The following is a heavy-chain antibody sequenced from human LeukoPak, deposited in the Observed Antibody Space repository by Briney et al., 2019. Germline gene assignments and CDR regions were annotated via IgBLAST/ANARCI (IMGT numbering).Heavy chain of an antibody. D-gene: IGHD1-1*01. J-gene: IGHJ4*02. CDR3: ARALTTLTYEGY. V-gene: IGHV3-21*01. CDR1: GFTFSSFA. Sequence: GGSLRLSCAASGFTFSSFAMSWVRQAPGKGLEWVSIIGAGGSKTYYADSVKGRFTVSRDNAKDSLYLQMNSLRAEDTAVYYCARALTTLTYEGYWGQGTLVTVSS. CDR2: IGAGGSKT.